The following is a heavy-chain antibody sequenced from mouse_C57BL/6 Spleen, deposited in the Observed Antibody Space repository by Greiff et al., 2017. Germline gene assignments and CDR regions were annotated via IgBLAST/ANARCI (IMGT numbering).Heavy chain of an antibody. J-gene: IGHJ4*01. V-gene: IGHV5-9*01. CDR2: ISGGGGNT. CDR3: ARQESAMGY. CDR1: GFTFSSYT. Sequence: EVKLVQSGGGLVKPGGSLKLSCAASGFTFSSYTMSWVRQTPEKRLEWVATISGGGGNTYYPDSVKGRFTISRDNAKNTLYLQMSSLRSEDTALYYCARQESAMGYWGQGTSVTVSS.